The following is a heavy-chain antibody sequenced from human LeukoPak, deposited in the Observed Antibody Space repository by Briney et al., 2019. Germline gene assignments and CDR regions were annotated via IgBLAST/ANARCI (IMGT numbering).Heavy chain of an antibody. CDR3: AKGSGSSCYSPCDY. CDR1: GFTFTTYS. J-gene: IGHJ4*02. V-gene: IGHV3-48*01. CDR2: ISGSTSTI. D-gene: IGHD2-15*01. Sequence: GGSLRLSCAASGFTFTTYSMNWVRQAPGKGLEWVSYISGSTSTIKYADSVMGRFTISRDNSKDTLYLQMDSLRAEDTAVYYCAKGSGSSCYSPCDYWGQGILVTVSS.